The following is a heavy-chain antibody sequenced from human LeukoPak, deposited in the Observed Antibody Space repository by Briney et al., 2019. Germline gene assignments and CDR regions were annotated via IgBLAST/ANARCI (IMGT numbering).Heavy chain of an antibody. J-gene: IGHJ4*02. CDR3: ARDTYYDFWSGCGSGRFDY. CDR2: VYYSGIP. CDR1: GDSISSHY. D-gene: IGHD3-3*01. Sequence: SETLSLTCTVSGDSISSHYWSWIRQPPGKGLECIGYVYYSGIPNYNPSLKSRVTISVDTSKNQLSLKLSSVTAADTAVYYCARDTYYDFWSGCGSGRFDYWGQGTLVTVSS. V-gene: IGHV4-59*11.